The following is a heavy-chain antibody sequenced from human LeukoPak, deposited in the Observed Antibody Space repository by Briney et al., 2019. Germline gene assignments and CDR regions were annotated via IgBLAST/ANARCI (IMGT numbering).Heavy chain of an antibody. CDR3: ARGFPIDYMDV. CDR2: IKQDGSEK. V-gene: IGHV3-7*04. J-gene: IGHJ6*03. CDR1: GFTFSNYW. D-gene: IGHD3-3*01. Sequence: GGSLRLSCAASGFTFSNYWMSWVRQAPGKGLEWVANIKQDGSEKNYVDSVKGRFSISRDNAKNTLFLEMNSLRAEDTAVYYCARGFPIDYMDVWGKGTMVTVSS.